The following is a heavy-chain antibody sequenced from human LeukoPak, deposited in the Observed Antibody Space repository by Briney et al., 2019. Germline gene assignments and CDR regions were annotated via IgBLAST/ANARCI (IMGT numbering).Heavy chain of an antibody. J-gene: IGHJ3*01. D-gene: IGHD3-16*01. CDR2: IYPNGHT. CDR1: GGSIDSVY. V-gene: IGHV4-4*07. CDR3: ARQIGAKAFDV. Sequence: PSETLSLTCAVSGGSIDSVYWSWIRQPAGKGLEWIGRIYPNGHTTYNPSLTSRVTMSADTSKMQFSLNLNSVTAADTALYYCARQIGAKAFDVWGQGTVVTVSS.